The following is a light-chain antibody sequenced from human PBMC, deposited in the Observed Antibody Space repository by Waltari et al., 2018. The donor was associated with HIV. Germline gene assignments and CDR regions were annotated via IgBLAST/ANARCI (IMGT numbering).Light chain of an antibody. CDR3: AAWDDSRNGEVI. V-gene: IGLV1-44*01. J-gene: IGLJ2*01. CDR2: SNN. Sequence: QSVLTQPPSASGTPGQRVTISCSGRNSTIGSNPLNCYQQVPGTAPKLLIYSNNQRPSGVPDRFSGSKSGNSASLAISGLRSEDEADYYCAAWDDSRNGEVIFGGGTKLTVL. CDR1: NSTIGSNP.